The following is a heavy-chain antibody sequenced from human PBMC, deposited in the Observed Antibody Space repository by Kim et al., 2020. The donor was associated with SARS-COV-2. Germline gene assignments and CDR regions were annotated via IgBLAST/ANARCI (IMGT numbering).Heavy chain of an antibody. V-gene: IGHV3-23*01. J-gene: IGHJ4*02. Sequence: GGSLRLSCAASGFTFSSYAMSWVRQAPGKGLEWVSAISGSGGSTYYADSVKGRFTISRDNSKNTLYLQMNSLRAGDTAVYYCAKMAGGYCSSTSCYLAYWGQGTLVTVSS. D-gene: IGHD2-2*01. CDR2: ISGSGGST. CDR1: GFTFSSYA. CDR3: AKMAGGYCSSTSCYLAY.